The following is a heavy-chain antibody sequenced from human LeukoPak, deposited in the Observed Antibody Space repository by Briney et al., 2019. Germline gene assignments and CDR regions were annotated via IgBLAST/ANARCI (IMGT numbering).Heavy chain of an antibody. CDR1: GFTFNKYG. V-gene: IGHV3-30*03. J-gene: IGHJ6*02. Sequence: PGVSLRLSCAASGFTFNKYGMHWVRQAPGKGLEWMTFASYDGNNEYYADSVKGRFTVSRDNSKKTLFLQMRSLRTDDTAVYHCAGSYGTDYGMDVWGQGTTVTVSS. D-gene: IGHD4-17*01. CDR2: ASYDGNNE. CDR3: AGSYGTDYGMDV.